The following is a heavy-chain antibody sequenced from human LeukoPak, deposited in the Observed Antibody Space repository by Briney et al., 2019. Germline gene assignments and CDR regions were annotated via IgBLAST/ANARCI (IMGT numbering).Heavy chain of an antibody. CDR3: AKDRNFEGGTTVGYFHL. D-gene: IGHD1-7*01. CDR2: ISYDGTDK. J-gene: IGHJ1*01. CDR1: GFIFSSYG. Sequence: PGGSLRLSCAASGFIFSSYGMHWVRQAPGKGLEWAAVISYDGTDKDYADSVKGRFTISRDNSNNTLYLQMNSLRAEDTAVYYCAKDRNFEGGTTVGYFHLWGQGTLVTVSS. V-gene: IGHV3-30*18.